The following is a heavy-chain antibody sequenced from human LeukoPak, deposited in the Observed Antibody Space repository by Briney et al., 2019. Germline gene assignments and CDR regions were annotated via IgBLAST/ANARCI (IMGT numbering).Heavy chain of an antibody. CDR2: IHNSGTT. V-gene: IGHV4-34*01. CDR1: GGPFSGYF. Sequence: SETLSLTCAVSGGPFSGYFWSWIRQSSGKGLEGIGEIHNSGTTNYNPSLNSRVTISEETSKNQLYLNLSSVTAADTAVYYCARRYYYNLGSFPFDFWGQGTLVTVSS. CDR3: ARRYYYNLGSFPFDF. D-gene: IGHD3-10*01. J-gene: IGHJ4*02.